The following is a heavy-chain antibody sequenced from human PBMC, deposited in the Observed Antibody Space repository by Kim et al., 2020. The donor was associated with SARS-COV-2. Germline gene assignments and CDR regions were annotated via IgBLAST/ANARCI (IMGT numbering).Heavy chain of an antibody. Sequence: SETLSLTCTVSGGSISSGGYYWSWIRQHPGKGLEWIGYIYYSGSTYYNPSLKSRVTISVDTSKNQFSLKLSSVTAADTAVYYCARGSRRSSWYQGGYFDYWGQGTLVTVSS. CDR2: IYYSGST. V-gene: IGHV4-31*03. D-gene: IGHD6-13*01. CDR1: GGSISSGGYY. CDR3: ARGSRRSSWYQGGYFDY. J-gene: IGHJ4*02.